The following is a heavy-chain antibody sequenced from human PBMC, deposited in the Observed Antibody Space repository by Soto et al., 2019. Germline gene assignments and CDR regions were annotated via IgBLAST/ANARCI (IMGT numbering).Heavy chain of an antibody. CDR2: ISNDGSDI. J-gene: IGHJ5*01. Sequence: EVHVVESGGGLVQPGGSLRLSCEASGATFANYWMHWVRQVPGKGLVWVSRISNDGSDITYADSVKGRFTASRDNTKNMMFLQMNNLSVEDTAVYYCTIDSPLSWFGSWGQGTLCSVCS. CDR1: GATFANYW. CDR3: TIDSPLSWFGS. V-gene: IGHV3-74*01.